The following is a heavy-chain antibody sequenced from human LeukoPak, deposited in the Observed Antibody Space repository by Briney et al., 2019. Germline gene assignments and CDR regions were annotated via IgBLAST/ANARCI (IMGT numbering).Heavy chain of an antibody. CDR3: AKEKLDYSNIRYFDY. D-gene: IGHD4-11*01. CDR2: ISSSSSYI. CDR1: GFTFSSYS. V-gene: IGHV3-21*04. Sequence: PGGSLRLSCAASGFTFSSYSMNWVRQAPGKGLEWVSSISSSSSYIYYADSAKGRFTISRDNAKNSLYLQMNSLGAEDTAVYYCAKEKLDYSNIRYFDYWGQGTLVTVSS. J-gene: IGHJ4*02.